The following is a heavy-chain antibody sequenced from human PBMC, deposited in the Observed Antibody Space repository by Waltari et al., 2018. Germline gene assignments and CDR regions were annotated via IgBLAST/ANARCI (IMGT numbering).Heavy chain of an antibody. J-gene: IGHJ1*01. Sequence: EVQLVETGGGLIQPGGSLRLSGAAAGFTVSSNYLSGVRQAPGKGLEWVSVIYSGGSTYYADSVKGRFTISRDNSKNTLYLQMNSLRAEDTAVYYCAREERSYGYSRYFQHWGQGTLVTVSS. CDR1: GFTVSSNY. CDR2: IYSGGST. D-gene: IGHD5-18*01. CDR3: AREERSYGYSRYFQH. V-gene: IGHV3-53*02.